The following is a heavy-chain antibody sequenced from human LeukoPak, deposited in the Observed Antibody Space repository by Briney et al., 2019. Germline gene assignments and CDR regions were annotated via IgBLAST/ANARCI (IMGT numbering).Heavy chain of an antibody. CDR3: ARDLPDYGDYDAGGSFDY. Sequence: ASVKVSCKASGYTFTGYYMHWVRQAPGQGLEWMGIINPSGGSTSYAQKFQGRVTMTRDTSTSTVYMELSSLRSEDTAVYYCARDLPDYGDYDAGGSFDYWGQGTLVTVSS. CDR1: GYTFTGYY. J-gene: IGHJ4*02. CDR2: INPSGGST. V-gene: IGHV1-46*01. D-gene: IGHD4-17*01.